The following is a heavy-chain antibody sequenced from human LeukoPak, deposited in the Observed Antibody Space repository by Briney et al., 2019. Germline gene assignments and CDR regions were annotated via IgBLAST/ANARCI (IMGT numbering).Heavy chain of an antibody. Sequence: PGGSLRRSCAASGFTFSSYGMSWVRQAPGKGLEWVLYISSSGSTIYYADSVKGRFTISRDNAKNSLYLQMNSLRAEDTAVYYCARDSDYGSGSTDYWGQGTLVTVSS. CDR1: GFTFSSYG. CDR2: ISSSGSTI. J-gene: IGHJ4*02. V-gene: IGHV3-48*04. CDR3: ARDSDYGSGSTDY. D-gene: IGHD3-10*01.